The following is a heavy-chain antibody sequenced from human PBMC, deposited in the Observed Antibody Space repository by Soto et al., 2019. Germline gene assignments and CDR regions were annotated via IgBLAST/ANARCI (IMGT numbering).Heavy chain of an antibody. D-gene: IGHD3-3*01. V-gene: IGHV4-61*01. Sequence: SETLSLTCTVSGGSVSSGSYYWSWIQQPPGKGLEWIGYIYYSGSTNYNPSLKSRVTISVDTSKNQFSLKLSSVTAADTAVYYCARVHVLRFLEWSNAYFDYWGQGTLVTVSS. CDR2: IYYSGST. CDR3: ARVHVLRFLEWSNAYFDY. CDR1: GGSVSSGSYY. J-gene: IGHJ4*02.